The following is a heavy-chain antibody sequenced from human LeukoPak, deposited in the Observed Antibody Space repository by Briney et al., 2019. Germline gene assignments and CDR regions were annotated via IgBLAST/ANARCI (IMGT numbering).Heavy chain of an antibody. CDR2: INPNSGNT. J-gene: IGHJ6*03. D-gene: IGHD2-2*01. CDR3: ARVTQYQLLPPPLYYYYYMDV. CDR1: GYTFTGYY. Sequence: GASVKVSCKASGYTFTGYYMHWVRQAPGQGLEWMGWINPNSGNTNYAQKLQGRVTMTTDTSTSTAYMELRSLRSDDTAVYYCARVTQYQLLPPPLYYYYYMDVWGKGTTVTVSS. V-gene: IGHV1-18*04.